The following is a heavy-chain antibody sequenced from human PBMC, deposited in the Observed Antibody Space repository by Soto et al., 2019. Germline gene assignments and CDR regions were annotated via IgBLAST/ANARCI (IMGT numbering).Heavy chain of an antibody. CDR3: ARVRGYWDGDYFDY. D-gene: IGHD2-15*01. CDR2: MNPSSGNT. V-gene: IGHV1-8*01. CDR1: GYTFTSYD. J-gene: IGHJ4*02. Sequence: QVQLVQSGAEVKKPGASVNVSCKASGYTFTSYDINWVRQATGQGLERMGWMNPSSGNTGYAQKFQGRVTLTRNNSISTAYMELSSLRSEDTAVYYCARVRGYWDGDYFDYWGQGTLVTVSS.